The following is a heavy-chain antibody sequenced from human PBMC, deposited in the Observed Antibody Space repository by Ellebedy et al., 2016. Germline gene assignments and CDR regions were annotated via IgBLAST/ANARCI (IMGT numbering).Heavy chain of an antibody. D-gene: IGHD3-9*01. CDR1: GFSLSNARMG. Sequence: SGPTLVKPTETLTLTCTVSGFSLSNARMGVSWIRQPPGKALEWLAHIFSNDEKSYSTSLKSRLTISKDTSKSQVVLTMTNMDPVDTATYYCARITTIASRSDLTGYSRSYYFDYWGQGTLVTVSS. V-gene: IGHV2-26*01. CDR3: ARITTIASRSDLTGYSRSYYFDY. J-gene: IGHJ4*02. CDR2: IFSNDEK.